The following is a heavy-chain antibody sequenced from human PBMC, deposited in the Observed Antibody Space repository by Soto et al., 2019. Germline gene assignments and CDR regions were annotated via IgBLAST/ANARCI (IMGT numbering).Heavy chain of an antibody. J-gene: IGHJ4*02. D-gene: IGHD6-6*01. CDR3: ATDSARGSSFDY. CDR2: FDPEDGET. CDR1: GYTLTKLS. Sequence: ASVKVSCKVSGYTLTKLSMHWVRQTPGKGLEWMGGFDPEDGETIYAQKFQDRVTMTEDTSTDTAYMEVSSLRSGDTAIYYCATDSARGSSFDYWGQGTLVTVSS. V-gene: IGHV1-24*01.